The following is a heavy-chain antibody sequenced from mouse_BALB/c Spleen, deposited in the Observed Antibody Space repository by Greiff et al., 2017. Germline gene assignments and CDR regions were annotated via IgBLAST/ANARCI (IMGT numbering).Heavy chain of an antibody. CDR1: GFNIKDTY. Sequence: EVQLKESGAELVKPGASVKLSCTASGFNIKDTYMHWVKQRPEQGLEWIGRIDPANGNTKYDPKFQGKATITADTSSNTAYLQLSSLTSEDTAVYYCARRQTTKAMDYWGQGTSVTVSS. CDR2: IDPANGNT. J-gene: IGHJ4*01. D-gene: IGHD3-2*01. CDR3: ARRQTTKAMDY. V-gene: IGHV14-3*02.